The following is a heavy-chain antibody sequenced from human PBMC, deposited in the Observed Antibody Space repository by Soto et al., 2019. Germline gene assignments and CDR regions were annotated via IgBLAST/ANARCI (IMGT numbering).Heavy chain of an antibody. Sequence: SETLSLTCAVYGGSFSGYYWSWIRQPPGKGLEWIGEINHSGSTNYNPSLKSRVTISADTSKNQFSLKLSSVTAADTAVYYCARGRMVRGVILKEYNWFDPWGQGTLVTVSS. J-gene: IGHJ5*02. CDR2: INHSGST. CDR3: ARGRMVRGVILKEYNWFDP. V-gene: IGHV4-34*01. CDR1: GGSFSGYY. D-gene: IGHD3-10*01.